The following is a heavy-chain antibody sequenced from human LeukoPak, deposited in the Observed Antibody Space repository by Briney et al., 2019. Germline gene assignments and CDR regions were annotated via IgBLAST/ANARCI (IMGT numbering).Heavy chain of an antibody. V-gene: IGHV1-69*06. J-gene: IGHJ3*02. Sequence: KVSCKASGGTFSSYAISWVRQAPGQGLEWMGGIIPIFGTANYAQKFQGRVTITADKSTSTAYMELSSLRSEDTAVYYCARRRMWLRAFDIWGQGTMVTVSS. CDR3: ARRRMWLRAFDI. CDR2: IIPIFGTA. D-gene: IGHD3-22*01. CDR1: GGTFSSYA.